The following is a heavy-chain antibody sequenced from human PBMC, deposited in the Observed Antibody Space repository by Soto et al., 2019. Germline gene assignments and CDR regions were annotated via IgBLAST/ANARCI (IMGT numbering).Heavy chain of an antibody. D-gene: IGHD1-26*01. Sequence: QVQLQESGPGLVKPSETLSLTCTVSGGSVSSGSYYWSWIRQPPGKGLEWIGYIYYSGSTNSNPSLKSRVTISVDTSKNQFSLNLNSVTAADTAFYYCAGQRVGVTPGRFDYWGQGTLVTVSS. J-gene: IGHJ4*02. CDR1: GGSVSSGSYY. V-gene: IGHV4-61*01. CDR2: IYYSGST. CDR3: AGQRVGVTPGRFDY.